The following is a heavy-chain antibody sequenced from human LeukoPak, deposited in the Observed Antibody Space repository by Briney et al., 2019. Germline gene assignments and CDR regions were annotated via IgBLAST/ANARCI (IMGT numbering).Heavy chain of an antibody. D-gene: IGHD1-26*01. CDR3: ASLYDIVGTTVDY. CDR2: IDPNTGGT. J-gene: IGHJ4*02. V-gene: IGHV1-2*06. CDR1: GYTFTNYY. Sequence: ASVKVSCKTSGYTFTNYYIHWVRQAPGQGLEWMGRIDPNTGGTKSAKNFQGRVTMTRDTSISTAYLALSGLRSDDTAVYYCASLYDIVGTTVDYWGQGTLVTVSS.